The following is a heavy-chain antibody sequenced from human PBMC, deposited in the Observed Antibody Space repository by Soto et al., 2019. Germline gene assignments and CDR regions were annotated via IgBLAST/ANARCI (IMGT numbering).Heavy chain of an antibody. D-gene: IGHD2-2*01. V-gene: IGHV4-34*01. CDR1: GGSFSGYY. CDR3: ARVPDY. Sequence: SETLSLTCAVYGGSFSGYYWSWIRQPPGKGLEWIGEINHSGSTNYNPSLKSRVTISVDTSKNQFSLKLSSVTAADTAVYYCARVPDYWGQGILVTAPQ. J-gene: IGHJ4*02. CDR2: INHSGST.